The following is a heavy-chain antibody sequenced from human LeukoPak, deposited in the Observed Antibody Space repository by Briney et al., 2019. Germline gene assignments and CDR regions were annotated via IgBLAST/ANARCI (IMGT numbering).Heavy chain of an antibody. D-gene: IGHD6-6*01. J-gene: IGHJ4*02. CDR3: ARERYSSSYYFDY. CDR1: GGSISSSNW. V-gene: IGHV4-4*02. CDR2: IYHSGST. Sequence: SGTLSLTCAVSGGSISSSNWWSWVRQPPGKGLEWIGEIYHSGSTNYNPSLKSRVTISVDKSKNQFSLKLSSVTAADTAVYYCARERYSSSYYFDYWGQGTLVTVSS.